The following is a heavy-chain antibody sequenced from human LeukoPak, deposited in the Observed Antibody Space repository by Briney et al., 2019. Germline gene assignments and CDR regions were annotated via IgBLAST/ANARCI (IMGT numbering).Heavy chain of an antibody. CDR1: GGSISSYY. Sequence: SETLSLTCTVSGGSISSYYWSWTRQPAGKGLEWIGRIYTSGSTNYNPSLKSRVTMSVDTSKNQFSLKLSSVTAADTAVYYCALGRIAAAGTVDYWGQGTLVTVSS. V-gene: IGHV4-4*07. D-gene: IGHD6-13*01. CDR2: IYTSGST. J-gene: IGHJ4*02. CDR3: ALGRIAAAGTVDY.